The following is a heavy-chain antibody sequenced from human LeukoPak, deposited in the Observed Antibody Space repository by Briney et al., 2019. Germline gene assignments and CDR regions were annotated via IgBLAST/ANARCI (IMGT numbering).Heavy chain of an antibody. CDR1: GYTFTGYY. V-gene: IGHV1-46*01. D-gene: IGHD3-22*01. CDR3: ARSVVVRDALDI. Sequence: ASVKVSCKASGYTFTGYYMHWVRQAPGQGLEWMGIINPSGGSTSYAQKLQGRVTMTTDTSTSTAYMELRSLRSDDTAVYYCARSVVVRDALDIWGQGTMVTVSS. J-gene: IGHJ3*02. CDR2: INPSGGST.